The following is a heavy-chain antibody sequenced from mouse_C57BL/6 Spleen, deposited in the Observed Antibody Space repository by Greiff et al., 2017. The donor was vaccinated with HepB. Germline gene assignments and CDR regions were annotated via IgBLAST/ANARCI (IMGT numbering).Heavy chain of an antibody. D-gene: IGHD4-1*01. J-gene: IGHJ3*01. CDR3: ARSVTGTSGWFAY. CDR1: GYTFTSYW. V-gene: IGHV1-53*01. Sequence: QVQLQQPGTELVKPGASVKLSCKASGYTFTSYWMHWVKQRPGQGLEWIGNINPSNGGTNYNEKFKSKATLTVAKSSSTAYMQLSSLTSEDSAVYYCARSVTGTSGWFAYWGQGTLVTVSA. CDR2: INPSNGGT.